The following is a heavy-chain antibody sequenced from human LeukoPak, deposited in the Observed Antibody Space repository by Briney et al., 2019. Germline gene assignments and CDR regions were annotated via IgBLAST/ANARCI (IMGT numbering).Heavy chain of an antibody. CDR1: GYIFTTYS. CDR3: AIDRPSAIGTPARFGP. CDR2: ISTYSGNI. J-gene: IGHJ5*02. D-gene: IGHD1-1*01. Sequence: SSVTLSFKAAGYIFTTYSISWVRQPPGQGLGWRWWISTYSGNINYEQKFPGRVTMTTDTSTSTAYLERRSLRSDDTAMYYCAIDRPSAIGTPARFGPWGEGTLVAVSS. V-gene: IGHV1-18*04.